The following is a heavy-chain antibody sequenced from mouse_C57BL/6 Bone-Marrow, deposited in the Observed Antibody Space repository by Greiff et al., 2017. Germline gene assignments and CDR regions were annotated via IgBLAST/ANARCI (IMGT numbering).Heavy chain of an antibody. CDR2: LYPGSGST. Sequence: VQLQQPGAELVQPGASVQMSCKASGYTFTSYWITWVQQRPGHGLAWLGDLYPGSGSTNYNEKFKSKATLTVDPSSSPAYMQLSRLTSEDSAVDYWARWGDAYARDYWGQGTSGTVAS. D-gene: IGHD3-3*01. V-gene: IGHV1-55*01. CDR1: GYTFTSYW. J-gene: IGHJ4*01. CDR3: ARWGDAYARDY.